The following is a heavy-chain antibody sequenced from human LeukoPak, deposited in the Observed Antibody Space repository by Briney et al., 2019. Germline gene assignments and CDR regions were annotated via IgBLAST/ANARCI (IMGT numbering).Heavy chain of an antibody. Sequence: PSETLSLTCAVYGGSFSGYYWSWIRQPPGKGLEWIGEINHSGSTNYNPSLKSRVTISVDTSKNQFSLKLSSVTAADTAVYYCARGIRGVIIDPPYYFDYWGQGTLVTVS. CDR3: ARGIRGVIIDPPYYFDY. V-gene: IGHV4-34*01. J-gene: IGHJ4*02. CDR2: INHSGST. D-gene: IGHD3-10*01. CDR1: GGSFSGYY.